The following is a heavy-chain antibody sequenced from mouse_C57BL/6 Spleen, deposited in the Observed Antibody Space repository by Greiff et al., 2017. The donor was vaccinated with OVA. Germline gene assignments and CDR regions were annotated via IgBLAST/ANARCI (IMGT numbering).Heavy chain of an antibody. CDR1: GYTFTDYY. CDR3: ARLNSSGPFAY. CDR2: INPNNGGT. J-gene: IGHJ3*01. D-gene: IGHD3-2*02. V-gene: IGHV1-26*01. Sequence: EVQLQQSGPELVKPGASVKISCKASGYTFTDYYMNWVKQSHGKSLEWIGDINPNNGGTSYNQKFKGKATLTVDKSSSTAYMELRSLTSEDSAVYYCARLNSSGPFAYWGQGTLVTVSA.